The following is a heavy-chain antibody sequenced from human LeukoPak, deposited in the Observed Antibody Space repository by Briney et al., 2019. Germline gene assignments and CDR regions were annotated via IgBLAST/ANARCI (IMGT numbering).Heavy chain of an antibody. J-gene: IGHJ1*01. V-gene: IGHV3-74*01. Sequence: PGGSLRLSCAASGFTFSSYWMQWVRQAPGKGLVWVSRLSPGGSSTTSADSVKGRFTISRDNAKNSLYLQMNSLRAEDTAVYYCASAGIAAGTFQHWGQGTLVTVSS. CDR1: GFTFSSYW. D-gene: IGHD6-25*01. CDR3: ASAGIAAGTFQH. CDR2: LSPGGSST.